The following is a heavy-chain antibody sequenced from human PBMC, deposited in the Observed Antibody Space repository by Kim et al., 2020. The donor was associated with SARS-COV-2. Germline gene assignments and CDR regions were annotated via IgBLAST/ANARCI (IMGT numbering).Heavy chain of an antibody. Sequence: GGSLRLSCAASGFTVSSNYMSWVRQAPGKGLEWVSVIYSGGSTYYADSVKGRFTISRDNSKNTLYLQMNSLRAEETAVYYCARDMYYDYVWGSYRPASFFHHYYGIDVWGQGTTVTVSS. V-gene: IGHV3-66*02. CDR1: GFTVSSNY. D-gene: IGHD3-16*02. J-gene: IGHJ6*02. CDR3: ARDMYYDYVWGSYRPASFFHHYYGIDV. CDR2: IYSGGST.